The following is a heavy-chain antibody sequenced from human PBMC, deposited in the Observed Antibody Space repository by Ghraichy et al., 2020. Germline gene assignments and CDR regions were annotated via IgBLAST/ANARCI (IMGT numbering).Heavy chain of an antibody. V-gene: IGHV3-23*01. D-gene: IGHD3-10*01. J-gene: IGHJ3*02. CDR1: GFTFSNYA. CDR2: VTGSGGST. Sequence: GGSLRLSCAASGFTFSNYAMSWVRQAPGKGLEWVSAVTGSGGSTYYAASVKGRFTISRDNSKNTLYLQMNTLRAEDTAIYYCAREPSDSGPNPFDIWGQGTMVTVSS. CDR3: AREPSDSGPNPFDI.